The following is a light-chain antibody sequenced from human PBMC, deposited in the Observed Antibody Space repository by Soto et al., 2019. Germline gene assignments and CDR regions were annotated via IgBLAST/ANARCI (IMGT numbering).Light chain of an antibody. J-gene: IGKJ5*01. CDR1: QSISSW. V-gene: IGKV1-5*03. Sequence: DIQMTQSPSTLSASVGDRVTITCRASQSISSWLAWYQQKPVKAPKLLIYKASSLESGVPSRFSGSGSGTEFTLTISSLQPDDFATYYCQQYNSYPTFGHGTRLEIK. CDR3: QQYNSYPT. CDR2: KAS.